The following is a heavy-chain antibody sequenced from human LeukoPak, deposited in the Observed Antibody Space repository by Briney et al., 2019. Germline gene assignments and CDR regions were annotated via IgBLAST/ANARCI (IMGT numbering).Heavy chain of an antibody. CDR2: IWFDGSNK. Sequence: PGGSLRLSCAASGFTFSSYGMHWVRQAPGKGLEWVAVIWFDGSNKYCADSVKGRFTISRDNSKNTLDLQMNSLRAEDTAVYYCARDGGYCSRTSCPASRMDVWGKGTTVTASS. CDR3: ARDGGYCSRTSCPASRMDV. D-gene: IGHD2-2*03. V-gene: IGHV3-33*01. J-gene: IGHJ6*03. CDR1: GFTFSSYG.